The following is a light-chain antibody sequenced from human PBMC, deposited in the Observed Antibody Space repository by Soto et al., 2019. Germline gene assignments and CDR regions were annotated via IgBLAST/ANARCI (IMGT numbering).Light chain of an antibody. Sequence: IVMTQSPGSLSVSLGERATINCKSGRSLLYSSNNKNYFTWYQHKPGQPPKLLISWASTRESGVPDRFSGSGSGTAFTLTISGLQAEDLAIYYCQQYYGTPFTFGPGTKVDIK. CDR1: RSLLYSSNNKNY. CDR3: QQYYGTPFT. CDR2: WAS. V-gene: IGKV4-1*01. J-gene: IGKJ3*01.